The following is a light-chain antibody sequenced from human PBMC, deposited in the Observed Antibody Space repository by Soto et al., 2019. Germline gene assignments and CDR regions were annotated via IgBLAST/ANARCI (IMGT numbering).Light chain of an antibody. J-gene: IGKJ4*02. Sequence: DVQMTQSPSSLSGSVVDRFTITCLASQTISGYLNLYQQKPGKAPELLIYAASYLGNGVPSRFSGSGSGTYFTLTISSLQPEDVASCVCKQSHRSTPTFGGGTQVEIK. CDR3: KQSHRSTPT. V-gene: IGKV1-39*01. CDR1: QTISGY. CDR2: AAS.